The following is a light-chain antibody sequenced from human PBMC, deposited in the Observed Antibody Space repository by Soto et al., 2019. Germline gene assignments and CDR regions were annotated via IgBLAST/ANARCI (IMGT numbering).Light chain of an antibody. CDR3: QQYNNWPYT. CDR2: GAS. J-gene: IGKJ2*01. V-gene: IGKV3-15*01. Sequence: EIVMTQSPATLAVYPGERATLSCRASHSVSSNLAWYQQKPGQAPRLLIYGASARATGIPARFSGSGSGTEFTLTISSLQSEDFAVYCCQQYNNWPYTFGQGTKVDI. CDR1: HSVSSN.